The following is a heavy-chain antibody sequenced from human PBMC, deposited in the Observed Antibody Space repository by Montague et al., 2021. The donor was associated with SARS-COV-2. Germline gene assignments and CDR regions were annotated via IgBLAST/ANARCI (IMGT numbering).Heavy chain of an antibody. D-gene: IGHD3-3*01. J-gene: IGHJ5*01. V-gene: IGHV4-39*01. CDR2: IYYSGST. CDR1: GGSISSSSYY. Sequence: SETLSLTCTVSGGSISSSSYYWVWISQPPGKGLEWIGSIYYSGSTYYNPSLKSRVTISVDTSKNQFSLKLSSVTAADTAVYYCARHSPFTIFGVVTTPGWFDPWGQGTLVTVSS. CDR3: ARHSPFTIFGVVTTPGWFDP.